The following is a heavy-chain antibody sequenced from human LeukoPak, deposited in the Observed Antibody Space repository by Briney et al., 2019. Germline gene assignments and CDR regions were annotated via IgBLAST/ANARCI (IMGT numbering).Heavy chain of an antibody. Sequence: GGSLRLSCAASGFTFSSYGMHWVRQAPGKGLEWVAFIPYDGSNKSYADSVKGRFTISRDNSMGTLYLQMNSLRAEDTAVYYCAKESCSGGSCYYVVMATAYDYWGQGTLVTVSS. V-gene: IGHV3-30*02. CDR2: IPYDGSNK. CDR3: AKESCSGGSCYYVVMATAYDY. D-gene: IGHD2-15*01. J-gene: IGHJ4*02. CDR1: GFTFSSYG.